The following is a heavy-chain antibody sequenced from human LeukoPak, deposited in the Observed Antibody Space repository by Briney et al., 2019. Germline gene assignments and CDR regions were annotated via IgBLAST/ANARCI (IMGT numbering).Heavy chain of an antibody. CDR2: IYTSGST. J-gene: IGHJ3*02. CDR1: GGSISSYY. CDR3: ARHDIVVVPAAHVAFDI. V-gene: IGHV4-4*09. Sequence: SETLSLTCTVSGGSISSYYWSWIRQPPGKGLEWIGYIYTSGSTNYNPSLKSRVTISVDTSKNQFSLKLSSVTAADTTVYYCARHDIVVVPAAHVAFDIWGQGTMVTVSS. D-gene: IGHD2-2*01.